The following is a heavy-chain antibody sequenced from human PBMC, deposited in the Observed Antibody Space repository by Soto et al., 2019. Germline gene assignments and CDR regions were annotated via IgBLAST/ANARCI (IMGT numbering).Heavy chain of an antibody. D-gene: IGHD6-13*01. V-gene: IGHV1-69*01. CDR3: VRDSGAKLSSS. CDR1: GGTFSSYR. CDR2: IVPIYRTA. J-gene: IGHJ4*02. Sequence: QVQLVQSGAEVKKPGSSVKVSCKASGGTFSSYRINWVRQAPGQGLEWVGGIVPIYRTADYAQKFQGRVTITADESARTSYMALRSLKSQGTAVYYCVRDSGAKLSSSWGQGTLVTVSS.